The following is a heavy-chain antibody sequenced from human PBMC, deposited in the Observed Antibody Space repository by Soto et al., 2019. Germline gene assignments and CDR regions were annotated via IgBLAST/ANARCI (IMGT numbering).Heavy chain of an antibody. D-gene: IGHD3-16*02. CDR3: ARIGGYHGPLDY. V-gene: IGHV4-59*01. J-gene: IGHJ4*02. Sequence: SETVSLTCSVSGVSISSYFWSWIRQPPGRGLEWIGYTYHRGSTNYSPSLKSRVAISLDTSENQFSLKVSSVTAADTAVYYCARIGGYHGPLDYWGQGTPVTVSS. CDR2: TYHRGST. CDR1: GVSISSYF.